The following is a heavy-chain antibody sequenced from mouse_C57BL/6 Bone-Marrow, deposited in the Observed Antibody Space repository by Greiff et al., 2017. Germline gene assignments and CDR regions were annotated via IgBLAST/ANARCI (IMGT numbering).Heavy chain of an antibody. V-gene: IGHV5-17*01. CDR3: ARPFYGSSYEFAY. D-gene: IGHD1-1*01. CDR1: GFTFSDSG. CDR2: ISSGSSTI. Sequence: EVKLVESGGGLVKPGGSLKLSCAASGFTFSDSGMHWVRQAPEKGLEWVAYISSGSSTIYYADTVKGRFTISRDNAKNTLFLQMTSLRAEDTAMYYCARPFYGSSYEFAYWGQGTLVTVSA. J-gene: IGHJ3*01.